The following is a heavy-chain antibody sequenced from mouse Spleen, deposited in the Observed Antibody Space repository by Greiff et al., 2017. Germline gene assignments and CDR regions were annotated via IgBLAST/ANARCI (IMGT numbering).Heavy chain of an antibody. J-gene: IGHJ2*01. D-gene: IGHD1-1*01. V-gene: IGHV1-4*01. CDR1: GYTFTSYT. CDR2: INPSSGYT. CDR3: ARWAYGFPYFDY. Sequence: QVQLQQSGAELARPGASVKMSCKASGYTFTSYTMHWVKQRPGQGLEWIGYINPSSGYTKYNQKFKDKATLTADKSSSTAYMQLSSLTSEDSAVYYCARWAYGFPYFDYWGQGTTLTVSS.